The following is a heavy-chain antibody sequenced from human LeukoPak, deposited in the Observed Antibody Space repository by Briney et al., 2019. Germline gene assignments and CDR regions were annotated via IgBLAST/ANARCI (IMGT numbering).Heavy chain of an antibody. CDR3: TRDQMNY. J-gene: IGHJ4*02. V-gene: IGHV3-53*01. D-gene: IGHD5-24*01. Sequence: PGGSLRPSCTASEFTVSRNYMLWVRQAPAKGLEWVSLIFSNGDTHYADSVKGRFTISRDTSKNTVSLQMNSLRVEDTDMYYCTRDQMNYWGQGTLVTVSS. CDR1: EFTVSRNY. CDR2: IFSNGDT.